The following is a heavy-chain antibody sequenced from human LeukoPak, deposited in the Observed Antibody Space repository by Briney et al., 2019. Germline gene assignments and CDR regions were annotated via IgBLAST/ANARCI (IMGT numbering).Heavy chain of an antibody. J-gene: IGHJ6*02. CDR2: IRIKPDNYAT. Sequence: GRSLRLSCAASGFTFSGSAIHWVRQASGKGLEWLGRIRIKPDNYATAYAASVKGRFTISRDDSKNSAYLKMDSLKAEDTAVYYCSRFDLYYVDVWGQGTTVTVSS. D-gene: IGHD3-10*01. V-gene: IGHV3-73*01. CDR3: SRFDLYYVDV. CDR1: GFTFSGSA.